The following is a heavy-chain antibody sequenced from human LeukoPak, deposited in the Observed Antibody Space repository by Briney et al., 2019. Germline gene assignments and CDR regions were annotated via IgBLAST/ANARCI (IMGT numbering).Heavy chain of an antibody. D-gene: IGHD3-22*01. CDR2: INHSGST. CDR1: GGSFSGYY. CDR3: ARGHFDDRGYSNAFDI. V-gene: IGHV4-34*01. Sequence: SETLSLTCAVYGGSFSGYYWSWIRQPPGKGLEWIGEINHSGSTNYNPSLKSRVTISVDTAKNQFSLRLSSVTAADTAVYYCARGHFDDRGYSNAFDIWGQGTMVTVST. J-gene: IGHJ3*02.